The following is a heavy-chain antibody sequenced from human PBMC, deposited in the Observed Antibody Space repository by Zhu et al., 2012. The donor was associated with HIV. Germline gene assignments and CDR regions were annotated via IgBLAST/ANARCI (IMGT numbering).Heavy chain of an antibody. V-gene: IGHV4-38-2*01. D-gene: IGHD6-19*01. J-gene: IGHJ5*02. CDR3: ASGYSSGYNWFDP. CDR2: IYHSGST. Sequence: QVQLQESGPGLVKPSETLSLTCAVSGYSISSGYYWGWIRQPPGKGLEWIGSIYHSGSTYYNPSLKSRVTISVDTSKNQFSLKLSSVTAADTAVYYCASGYSSGYNWFDPGAREPWSPSPQ. CDR1: GYSISSGYY.